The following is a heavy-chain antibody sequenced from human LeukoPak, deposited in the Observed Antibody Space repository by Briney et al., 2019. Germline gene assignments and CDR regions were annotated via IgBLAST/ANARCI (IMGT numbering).Heavy chain of an antibody. J-gene: IGHJ3*02. Sequence: SQTLSLTCAISGDSVSSNSAAWNWIRQSPSRGLEWLGRTYYRSKWYNDYAVSVKSRITINPDTSKNQFSLQLSSVTAADTAVYYCARANSSGWYHPNAFDIWGQGTMVTVSS. V-gene: IGHV6-1*01. D-gene: IGHD6-19*01. CDR1: GDSVSSNSAA. CDR2: TYYRSKWYN. CDR3: ARANSSGWYHPNAFDI.